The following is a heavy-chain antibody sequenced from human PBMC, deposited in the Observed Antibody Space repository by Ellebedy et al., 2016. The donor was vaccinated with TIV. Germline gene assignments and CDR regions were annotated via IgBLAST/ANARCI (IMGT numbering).Heavy chain of an antibody. Sequence: PGGSLRLSCAASGFTFSSYAMSWVRQAPGKGLEWVSTITGGGDNTYYADSVKGRFTISRDNSKNTLYLQMNSLRAADTAVYYCAKDLYGDYVVDYWGQGTLVTASS. CDR3: AKDLYGDYVVDY. CDR2: ITGGGDNT. V-gene: IGHV3-23*01. CDR1: GFTFSSYA. J-gene: IGHJ4*02. D-gene: IGHD4-17*01.